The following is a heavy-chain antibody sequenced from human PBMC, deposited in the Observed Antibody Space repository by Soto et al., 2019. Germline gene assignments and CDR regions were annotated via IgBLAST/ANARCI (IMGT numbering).Heavy chain of an antibody. CDR3: ARVEGYYDSSGYKPPYYYYGMDV. V-gene: IGHV5-51*01. Sequence: GESLKISCKGSGYSFTSYWIGWVRQMPGKGLEWMGIIYPGDSDTRYSPSFQGQVTISADKSISTAYLQWSSLKASDTAMYYCARVEGYYDSSGYKPPYYYYGMDVWGQGTTVTVSS. J-gene: IGHJ6*02. CDR2: IYPGDSDT. CDR1: GYSFTSYW. D-gene: IGHD3-22*01.